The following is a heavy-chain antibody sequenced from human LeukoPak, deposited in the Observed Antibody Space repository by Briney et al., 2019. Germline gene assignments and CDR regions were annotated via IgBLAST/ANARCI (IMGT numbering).Heavy chain of an antibody. V-gene: IGHV3-23*01. D-gene: IGHD5-18*01. CDR3: AKDKGYSYGYQPHGQHDY. J-gene: IGHJ4*02. CDR2: ISGSGGST. Sequence: PGGSLRLSCAASGFTFSSYAMSWVRQAPGKGLEWVSAISGSGGSTYHADSVKGRLTISRDNSKNTLYLQMNSLRAEDTAVYYCAKDKGYSYGYQPHGQHDYWGQGTLVTVSS. CDR1: GFTFSSYA.